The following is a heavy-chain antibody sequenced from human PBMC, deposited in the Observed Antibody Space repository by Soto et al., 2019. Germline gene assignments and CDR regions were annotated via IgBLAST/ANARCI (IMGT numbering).Heavy chain of an antibody. CDR2: IWYDGSNK. CDR1: GFTFSSYG. J-gene: IGHJ4*02. V-gene: IGHV3-33*08. D-gene: IGHD3-3*01. CDR3: ARCHYDFWSGYLAFGHQDPGAPGY. Sequence: QVQLVESGGGVVQPGRSLRLSCAASGFTFSSYGMHWVRQAPGKGLEWVAVIWYDGSNKYYADSVKGRFTISRDNSKNPLDLQMNSLRGEDTAVYYCARCHYDFWSGYLAFGHQDPGAPGYWGQGTLVTVSS.